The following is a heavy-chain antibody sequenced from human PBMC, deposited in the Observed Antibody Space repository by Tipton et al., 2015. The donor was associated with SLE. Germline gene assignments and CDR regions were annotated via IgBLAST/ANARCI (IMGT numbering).Heavy chain of an antibody. J-gene: IGHJ6*02. CDR3: ALGYCSGGSCSYGMDV. CDR2: IYTSGST. V-gene: IGHV4-4*09. Sequence: LRLSCTVSGGSISSYYWSWIRQPPGKGLEWIGYIYTSGSTNYNPSLKSRVTISVDTSKNQFSLKLSSVTAADTAVYYCALGYCSGGSCSYGMDVWGQGTTVTVSS. CDR1: GGSISSYY. D-gene: IGHD2-15*01.